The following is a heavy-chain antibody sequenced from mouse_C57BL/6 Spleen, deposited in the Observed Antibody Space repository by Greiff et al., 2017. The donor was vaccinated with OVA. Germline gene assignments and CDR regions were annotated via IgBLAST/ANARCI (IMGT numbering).Heavy chain of an antibody. CDR2: IYPGDGDT. J-gene: IGHJ2*01. CDR3: ARQGGVYYGSSYGFDY. Sequence: QVQLKQSGPELVKPGASVKISCKASGYAFSSSWMNWVKQRPGKGLEWIGRIYPGDGDTNYNGKFKGKATLTADKSSSTAYMQLSSLTSEDSAVYFCARQGGVYYGSSYGFDYWGQGTTLTVSS. V-gene: IGHV1-82*01. D-gene: IGHD1-1*01. CDR1: GYAFSSSW.